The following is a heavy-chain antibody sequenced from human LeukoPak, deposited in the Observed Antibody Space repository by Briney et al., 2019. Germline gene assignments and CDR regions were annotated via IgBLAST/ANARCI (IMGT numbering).Heavy chain of an antibody. CDR2: IYYSGST. J-gene: IGHJ4*02. CDR3: ARGLGELSDFDY. CDR1: GGSISSGGYY. D-gene: IGHD3-10*01. Sequence: SGTLSLTCTVSGGSISSGGYYWSWIRQHPGKGLEWIGYIYYSGSTYYNPSLKSRVTISVDTSKNQFSLKLSSVTAADTAVYYCARGLGELSDFDYWGQGTLVTVSS. V-gene: IGHV4-31*03.